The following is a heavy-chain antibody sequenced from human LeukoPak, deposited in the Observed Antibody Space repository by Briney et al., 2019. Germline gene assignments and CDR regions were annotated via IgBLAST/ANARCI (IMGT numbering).Heavy chain of an antibody. CDR1: GFTFSSYS. CDR2: ISSSSSYI. J-gene: IGHJ4*02. V-gene: IGHV3-21*01. CDR3: ARDLLAAANY. Sequence: GGSLRLSCAASGFTFSSYSMNWVRQAPGKGPEWVSSISSSSSYIYYADSVKGRFTISRDNAKNSLYLQMNSLRAEDTAVYYCARDLLAAANYWGQGTLVTVSS. D-gene: IGHD6-13*01.